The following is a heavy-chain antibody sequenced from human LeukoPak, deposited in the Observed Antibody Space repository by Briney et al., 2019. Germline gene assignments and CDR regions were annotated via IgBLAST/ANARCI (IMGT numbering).Heavy chain of an antibody. CDR2: INEDGSEK. Sequence: GGSLRLSCVALEFSFETYWMSWVRQAPGEGPEWVANINEDGSEKHYVGSVRGRFTISRDNADNSLHLQMNSLRPEDMAVYYCARGETMDVWGKGTTVTVSS. V-gene: IGHV3-7*01. J-gene: IGHJ6*03. CDR1: EFSFETYW. CDR3: ARGETMDV. D-gene: IGHD5-24*01.